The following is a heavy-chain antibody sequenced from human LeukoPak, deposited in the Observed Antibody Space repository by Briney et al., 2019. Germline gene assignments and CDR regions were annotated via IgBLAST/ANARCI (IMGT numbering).Heavy chain of an antibody. J-gene: IGHJ4*02. V-gene: IGHV1-2*02. CDR1: GYTFTGYY. CDR2: INPNSGDT. Sequence: ASVKVSCKASGYTFTGYYIHWVRQAPGQGLEWMGWINPNSGDTHYAQKFQGRVTMTRDTSIRTAYMELRRLRSDDTAVYYCARGSTVGATESLGFDYWGQGTPVTVSS. D-gene: IGHD1-26*01. CDR3: ARGSTVGATESLGFDY.